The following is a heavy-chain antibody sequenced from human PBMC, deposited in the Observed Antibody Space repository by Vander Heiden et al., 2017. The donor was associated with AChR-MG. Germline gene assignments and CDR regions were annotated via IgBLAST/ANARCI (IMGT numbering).Heavy chain of an antibody. CDR3: ARGPLHYGSGSYSLDY. Sequence: QVQLQQLGAGLLKPSETLSLTCAVYGGSFSGDDWSWIRQPPGKGLEWIGEINHSGSTNYNPSLKSRVTISVDTSKNQFSLKLSSVTAADTAVYYCARGPLHYGSGSYSLDYWGQGTLVTVSS. V-gene: IGHV4-34*01. J-gene: IGHJ4*02. D-gene: IGHD3-10*01. CDR1: GGSFSGDD. CDR2: INHSGST.